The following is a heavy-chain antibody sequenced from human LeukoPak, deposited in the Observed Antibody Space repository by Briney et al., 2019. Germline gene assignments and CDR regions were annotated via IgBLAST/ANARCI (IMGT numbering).Heavy chain of an antibody. Sequence: PSETLSLTATVSSGSVSSNYWSWLRQPPGKGLEWFGYMYYSGRTNYNPSLKSRVTISLGTSKNQFSLKLSSVTAADTAVYYCARSSGYYWYFDLWGRGTLVTVSS. D-gene: IGHD3-22*01. CDR2: MYYSGRT. V-gene: IGHV4-59*02. J-gene: IGHJ2*01. CDR3: ARSSGYYWYFDL. CDR1: SGSVSSNY.